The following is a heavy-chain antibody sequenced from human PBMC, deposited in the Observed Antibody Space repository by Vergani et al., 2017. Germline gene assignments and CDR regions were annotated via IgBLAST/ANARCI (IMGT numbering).Heavy chain of an antibody. CDR1: GFTFSTYA. CDR2: ISFRGDKT. J-gene: IGHJ4*02. V-gene: IGHV3-23*01. CDR3: ARGVTGSTIDY. Sequence: EVQLLQSGGDLVQPGGSLRLSCAASGFTFSTYAMSWVRQAPGKGLEWVSSISFRGDKTFYADSVKGRFTISRDNSKNSLYLQMNSLRADDTAVYYCARGVTGSTIDYWGQGREVTVSS. D-gene: IGHD1-1*01.